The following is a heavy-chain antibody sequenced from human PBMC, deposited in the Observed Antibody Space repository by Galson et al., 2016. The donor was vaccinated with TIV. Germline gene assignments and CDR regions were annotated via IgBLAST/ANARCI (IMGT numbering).Heavy chain of an antibody. V-gene: IGHV3-53*05. CDR3: ATATVPNLGDY. D-gene: IGHD4-17*01. CDR1: GFAVSSFY. J-gene: IGHJ4*02. Sequence: SLRLSCATSGFAVSSFYGSWVRQAPGKGLEWVSIIYPSGDTTYTGPMKDRFTISRDNSTNTLHHQMSNLRPEDTAVYFCATATVPNLGDYWGQGVLVTVS. CDR2: IYPSGDT.